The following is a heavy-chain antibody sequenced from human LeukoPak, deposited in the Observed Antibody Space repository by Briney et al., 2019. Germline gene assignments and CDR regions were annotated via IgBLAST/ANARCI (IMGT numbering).Heavy chain of an antibody. V-gene: IGHV4-34*01. D-gene: IGHD3-22*01. J-gene: IGHJ6*03. Sequence: PSEALSLTCAVYGGSFSGYYWSWIRQPPGKGLEWIGEINHSGSTNYNPSLKRRVTISVDTSKNQFSLKLSSVTAADTAVYYCARGSSDQYYYDSSGYPYYYYMDVWGKGTTVTVSS. CDR1: GGSFSGYY. CDR3: ARGSSDQYYYDSSGYPYYYYMDV. CDR2: INHSGST.